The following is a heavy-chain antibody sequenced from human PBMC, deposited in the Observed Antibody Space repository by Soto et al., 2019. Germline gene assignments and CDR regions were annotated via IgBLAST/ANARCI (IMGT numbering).Heavy chain of an antibody. J-gene: IGHJ4*01. Sequence: GGSLRLSCAASGFIFNSYAVHWVRQAPGKGKEWVAFISFDGSNKDYADSVKGRFIISRDNSKNTLYLQMNSLRPEDTAVYYCARDPGGGDDFWGPGDYWGQGTLVTSPQ. V-gene: IGHV3-30-3*01. CDR2: ISFDGSNK. CDR1: GFIFNSYA. D-gene: IGHD3-3*01. CDR3: ARDPGGGDDFWGPGDY.